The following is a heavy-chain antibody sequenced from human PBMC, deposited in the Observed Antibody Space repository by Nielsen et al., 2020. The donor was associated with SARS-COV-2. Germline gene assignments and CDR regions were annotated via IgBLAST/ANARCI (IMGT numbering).Heavy chain of an antibody. J-gene: IGHJ6*02. CDR3: ARDLVTSSGWRLDYYGMDV. V-gene: IGHV1-69*04. CDR1: GYTLTELS. Sequence: SVKVSCKVSGYTLTELSMHWVRQAPGQGLEWMGRIIPILGIANYAQKFQGRVTITADESTSTAYMELSSLRSEDTAVYYCARDLVTSSGWRLDYYGMDVWGQGTTVTVSS. CDR2: IIPILGIA. D-gene: IGHD6-19*01.